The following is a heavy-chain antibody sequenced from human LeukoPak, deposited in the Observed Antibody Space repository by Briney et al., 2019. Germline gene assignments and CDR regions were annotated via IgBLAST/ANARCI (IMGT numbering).Heavy chain of an antibody. J-gene: IGHJ3*02. CDR1: GYTLTELS. Sequence: ASVKVSCKVSGYTLTELSMHWVRRAPGKGLEWVGGFDPEDGETIYAQKFQGRVTMTEDTSTDTAYMELSSLRSEDTAVYYCATRITIFGVVIQPDAFDIWGQGTMVTVSS. V-gene: IGHV1-24*01. D-gene: IGHD3-3*01. CDR3: ATRITIFGVVIQPDAFDI. CDR2: FDPEDGET.